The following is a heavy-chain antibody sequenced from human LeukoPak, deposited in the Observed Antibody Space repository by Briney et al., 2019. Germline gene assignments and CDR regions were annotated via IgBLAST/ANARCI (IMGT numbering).Heavy chain of an antibody. D-gene: IGHD3-22*01. CDR3: AKGSSGYFFDL. J-gene: IGHJ4*02. CDR1: GFIFNNYG. V-gene: IGHV3-23*01. CDR2: ISNDGGGT. Sequence: GGSLRLSCTASGFIFNNYGLVWVRQAPGKGLEWVSAISNDGGGTPYADFVKGRFTISRDSSKNTLFLQMNSLRAEDTALYYCAKGSSGYFFDLWGQGTLVTVSS.